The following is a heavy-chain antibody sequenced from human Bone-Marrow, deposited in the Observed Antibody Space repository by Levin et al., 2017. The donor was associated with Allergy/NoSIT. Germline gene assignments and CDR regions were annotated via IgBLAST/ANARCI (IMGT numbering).Heavy chain of an antibody. CDR1: GGPISSYY. Sequence: SETLSLTCTVSGGPISSYYWSWLRQTPGKGLEWIGFIYGSGDSDYNPSLKSRVTIGADTSKNHFSLKLTSVTAADTAVYYCARGAYDFWGYYYYYHLDVWGKGTTVTVSS. D-gene: IGHD3-3*01. CDR3: ARGAYDFWGYYYYYHLDV. J-gene: IGHJ6*03. V-gene: IGHV4-59*01. CDR2: IYGSGDS.